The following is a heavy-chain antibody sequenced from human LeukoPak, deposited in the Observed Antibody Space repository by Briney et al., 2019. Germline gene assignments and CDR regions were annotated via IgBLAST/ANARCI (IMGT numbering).Heavy chain of an antibody. D-gene: IGHD3-10*01. CDR2: IKSKTDGGTT. V-gene: IGHV3-15*01. CDR1: GFTFSNAW. Sequence: GGSLRLSCAASGFTFSNAWMSWVRQAPGKGLEWAGRIKSKTDGGTTDYAAPVKGRFTISRDDSKNTLYLQMNSLKTEDTAVYYCTSLVRDYWGQGTLVTVSS. CDR3: TSLVRDY. J-gene: IGHJ4*02.